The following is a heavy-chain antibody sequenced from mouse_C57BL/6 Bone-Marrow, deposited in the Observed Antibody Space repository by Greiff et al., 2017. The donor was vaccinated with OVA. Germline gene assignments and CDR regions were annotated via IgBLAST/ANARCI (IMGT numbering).Heavy chain of an antibody. CDR2: IDPEDGEP. Sequence: VQLQQSGAELVKPGASVKLSCTASGFNIKDYYMHWVKQRTEQGLAWIGRIDPEDGEPTYAPKFQGPATITADTSSNTAYLPLSSLTSEDTAVYYCARSDYEFDDWGQGTTLTVAS. J-gene: IGHJ2*01. CDR3: ARSDYEFDD. V-gene: IGHV14-2*01. D-gene: IGHD2-4*01. CDR1: GFNIKDYY.